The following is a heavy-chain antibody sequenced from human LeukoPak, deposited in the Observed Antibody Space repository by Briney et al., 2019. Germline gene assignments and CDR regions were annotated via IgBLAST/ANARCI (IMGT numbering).Heavy chain of an antibody. Sequence: GGSLRLSCAASGFTFSSYWMHWVRQAPGKGLVWVSRINSDGSSTSCADSVKGRFTISRDNAKNTLYLQMNSLRAEDTAVYYCAREIAVAGTHADYWGQGTLVTVSS. CDR3: AREIAVAGTHADY. J-gene: IGHJ4*02. CDR1: GFTFSSYW. V-gene: IGHV3-74*01. CDR2: INSDGSST. D-gene: IGHD6-19*01.